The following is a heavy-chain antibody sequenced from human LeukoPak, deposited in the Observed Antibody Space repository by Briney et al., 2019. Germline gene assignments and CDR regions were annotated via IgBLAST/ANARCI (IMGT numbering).Heavy chain of an antibody. D-gene: IGHD2-15*01. J-gene: IGHJ4*02. CDR2: IYYSGST. CDR3: ARYRVVAATR. Sequence: PSETLSLTCTVSGGSISSSSYYWGWIRQPPGKGLDWIGSIYYSGSTYYNPSLKSRVTISVDTSKNQFSLKLSSVTAADTAVYYCARYRVVAATRWGQGTLVTVSS. V-gene: IGHV4-39*01. CDR1: GGSISSSSYY.